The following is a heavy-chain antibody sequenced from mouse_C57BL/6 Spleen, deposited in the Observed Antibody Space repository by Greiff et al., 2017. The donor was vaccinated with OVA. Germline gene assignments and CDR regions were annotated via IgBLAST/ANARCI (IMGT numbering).Heavy chain of an antibody. J-gene: IGHJ3*01. CDR2: IYPGDGDT. Sequence: VKLLESGPELVKPGASVKISCKASGYAFSSSWMNWVKQRPGKGLEWIGRIYPGDGDTNYNGKFKGTATLPADTSSSTAYMRLSSLTSEDFAVSFCTRGGTTTTWFAEWGQGTLVTVSA. CDR1: GYAFSSSW. CDR3: TRGGTTTTWFAE. V-gene: IGHV1-82*01. D-gene: IGHD6-1*01.